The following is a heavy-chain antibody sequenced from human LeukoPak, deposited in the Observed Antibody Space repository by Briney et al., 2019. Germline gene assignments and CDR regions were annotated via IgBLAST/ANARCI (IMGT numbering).Heavy chain of an antibody. J-gene: IGHJ4*02. V-gene: IGHV4-4*02. CDR1: GGSISNSNW. CDR2: IYHSGST. CDR3: ARGQGSYGDY. Sequence: PSETLSLTCAVSGGSISNSNWWNWVRQPLGKGLEWVGEIYHSGSTNYNPSLRSRVTISVDRSKNQFALKLTSVTAADTAVYYCARGQGSYGDYWGQGTLVIVSS. D-gene: IGHD5-18*01.